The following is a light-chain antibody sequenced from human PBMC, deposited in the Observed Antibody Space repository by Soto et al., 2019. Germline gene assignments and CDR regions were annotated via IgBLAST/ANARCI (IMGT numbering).Light chain of an antibody. CDR3: QQSYSSPFT. CDR2: AAS. CDR1: QSISSY. V-gene: IGKV1-39*01. J-gene: IGKJ3*01. Sequence: DIQMTQSPSSLSASVGDRVTITCRASQSISSYLNWYQQKPAKAPNLLIYAASSLQSGVPSKFSGSGSGTDFTLTISSLQPEDFATYYCQQSYSSPFTFGPGTKVDIK.